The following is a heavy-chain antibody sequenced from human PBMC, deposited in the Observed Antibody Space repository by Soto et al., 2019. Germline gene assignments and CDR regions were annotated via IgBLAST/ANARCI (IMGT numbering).Heavy chain of an antibody. J-gene: IGHJ4*02. D-gene: IGHD3-22*01. Sequence: ASVNVSCKASGYTFTSYYMHWVRQAPGQGLEWMGIINPSGGSTSYAQKFQGRVTMTRDTSTSTVYMELSSLRSEDTAVYYCARDFVDLPNYDSSGYADYWGQGTPVTVSS. CDR1: GYTFTSYY. CDR3: ARDFVDLPNYDSSGYADY. CDR2: INPSGGST. V-gene: IGHV1-46*01.